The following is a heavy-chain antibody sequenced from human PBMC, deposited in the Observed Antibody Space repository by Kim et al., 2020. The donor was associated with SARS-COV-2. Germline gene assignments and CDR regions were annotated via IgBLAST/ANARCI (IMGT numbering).Heavy chain of an antibody. Sequence: GESLKISCKGSGYSFTNYWIGWVRQMPGKGLEWMGIIYPGDSDTRYSPSFQGQVTISADKSISTAYLQWSSLKASDTAMYYCARTGSVSNSRGFDYYYYGMDVWGQGTTVTVSS. CDR2: IYPGDSDT. V-gene: IGHV5-51*01. D-gene: IGHD4-4*01. CDR3: ARTGSVSNSRGFDYYYYGMDV. J-gene: IGHJ6*02. CDR1: GYSFTNYW.